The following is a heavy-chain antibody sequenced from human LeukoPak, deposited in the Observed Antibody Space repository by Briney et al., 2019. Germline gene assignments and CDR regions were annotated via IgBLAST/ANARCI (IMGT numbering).Heavy chain of an antibody. J-gene: IGHJ4*02. CDR3: ARHSVVAAADHFDY. D-gene: IGHD6-13*01. CDR2: IYPGDSDT. Sequence: RGESLKISCKASGYSFTSYWIGWVRQMPGKGLEWMMIIYPGDSDTRYSPSFQGQVTISADKSINTVYLQWSSLKASDTAMYYCARHSVVAAADHFDYWGQGTLVTVSS. V-gene: IGHV5-51*01. CDR1: GYSFTSYW.